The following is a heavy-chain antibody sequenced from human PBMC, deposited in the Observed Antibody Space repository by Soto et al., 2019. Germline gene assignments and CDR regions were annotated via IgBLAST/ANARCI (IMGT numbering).Heavy chain of an antibody. D-gene: IGHD5-18*01. CDR1: GGSISSGGYY. CDR3: AREVLGYSYGYGIDY. Sequence: PSETLSLTCTVSGGSISSGGYYWSWIRQHPGKGLEWIGYIYYSGSTYYNPSLKSRVTISVDTSKNQFSLKLSSVTAADTAVYYCAREVLGYSYGYGIDYWGQGTLVTVSS. CDR2: IYYSGST. J-gene: IGHJ4*02. V-gene: IGHV4-31*03.